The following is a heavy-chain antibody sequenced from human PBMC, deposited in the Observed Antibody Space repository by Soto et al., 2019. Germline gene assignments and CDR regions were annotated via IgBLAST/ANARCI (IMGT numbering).Heavy chain of an antibody. Sequence: SETLSLTCAVSGGSISSSNCWSWVRHPPGKGLEWIGEIYHSGSTNFNPSLKSRVTISVDKSKNQFSLKLNSVTAADTAVYYWSRVSGSYYYGMDVWGQGTTVTVSS. CDR3: SRVSGSYYYGMDV. CDR1: GGSISSSNC. J-gene: IGHJ6*02. V-gene: IGHV4-4*02. CDR2: IYHSGST.